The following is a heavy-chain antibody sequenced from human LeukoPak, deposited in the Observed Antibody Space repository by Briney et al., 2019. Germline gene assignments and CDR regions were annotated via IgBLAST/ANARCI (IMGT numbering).Heavy chain of an antibody. D-gene: IGHD3-3*01. Sequence: PETLSLTCDVYGGSFSGYYWNWIRQPPGKGLEWIGEIHLSGSTNYNPSLKSRVTISVDTSRSQLSLKLSSVTDADAAMYYCAIGSVEWLLYNPHYYYYMDVWDKGTTVTVSS. V-gene: IGHV4-34*01. CDR1: GGSFSGYY. CDR3: AIGSVEWLLYNPHYYYYMDV. CDR2: IHLSGST. J-gene: IGHJ6*03.